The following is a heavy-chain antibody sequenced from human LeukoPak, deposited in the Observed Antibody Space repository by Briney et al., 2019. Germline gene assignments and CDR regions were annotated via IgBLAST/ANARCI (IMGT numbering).Heavy chain of an antibody. D-gene: IGHD3-22*01. CDR3: ARQRRYYDSSGYFDY. J-gene: IGHJ4*02. V-gene: IGHV4-39*01. CDR1: GGSISSSSYY. Sequence: SETLSLTCTVSGGSISSSSYYWGWIRQPPGKGLEWIGSIYYSGSTYYNPSLKSRVTISVDTSKNQFSLKLSSVTAADTAVYYCARQRRYYDSSGYFDYWGQGTLVTVSS. CDR2: IYYSGST.